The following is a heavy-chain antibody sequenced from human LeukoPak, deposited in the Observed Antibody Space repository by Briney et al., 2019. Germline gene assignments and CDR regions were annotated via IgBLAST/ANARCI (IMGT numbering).Heavy chain of an antibody. CDR3: ARGAGYNYPYYFDY. D-gene: IGHD5-24*01. CDR2: IYGGGNI. CDR1: GFTVSSNY. V-gene: IGHV3-53*01. J-gene: IGHJ4*02. Sequence: GGCLRLSCAASGFTVSSNYMNWVRQAPGKGLEWVSVIYGGGNIYYADSVKGRFTISRDNSKNTLYLQMNSLRAEDTAVYYCARGAGYNYPYYFDYWGQGTLVTVSS.